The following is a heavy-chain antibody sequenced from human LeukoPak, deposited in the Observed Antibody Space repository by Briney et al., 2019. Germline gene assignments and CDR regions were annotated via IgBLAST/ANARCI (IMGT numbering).Heavy chain of an antibody. J-gene: IGHJ4*02. CDR1: GFTFSDYY. CDR3: ARRGDVVVVAAFDY. Sequence: GGSLRLSCAASGFTFSDYYMSWIRQAPGKGLEWVSYISSSGSTIYYADSVKGQFTISRDNAKNSLYLQMNSLRAEDTAVYYCARRGDVVVVAAFDYWGQGTLVTVSS. D-gene: IGHD2-15*01. V-gene: IGHV3-11*04. CDR2: ISSSGSTI.